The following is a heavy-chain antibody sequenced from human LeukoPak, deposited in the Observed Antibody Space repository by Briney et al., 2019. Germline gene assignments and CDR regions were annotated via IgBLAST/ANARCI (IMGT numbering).Heavy chain of an antibody. CDR3: ARDNTGTTADY. J-gene: IGHJ4*02. Sequence: GSSVKVSCKASGGTFSSYAISWVRQAPGQGLEWMGGIIPIFGTANYAQKFQGRVTITADGSTSTAYTELSSLGSEDTAVYYCARDNTGTTADYWGQGTLVTVSS. D-gene: IGHD1-1*01. CDR2: IIPIFGTA. V-gene: IGHV1-69*01. CDR1: GGTFSSYA.